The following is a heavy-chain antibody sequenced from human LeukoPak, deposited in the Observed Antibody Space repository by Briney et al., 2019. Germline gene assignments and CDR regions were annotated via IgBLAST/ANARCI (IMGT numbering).Heavy chain of an antibody. J-gene: IGHJ3*02. Sequence: SETLSLTCTVSGGSISSYHWSWIRQPPGKGLEWIGYIYYSGSTNYNPSLKSRVTISVDTSKNQFSLKLSSVTAADTAVYYCAREMGGSYNAFDIWGQGTMVTVSS. D-gene: IGHD1-26*01. CDR3: AREMGGSYNAFDI. V-gene: IGHV4-59*01. CDR2: IYYSGST. CDR1: GGSISSYH.